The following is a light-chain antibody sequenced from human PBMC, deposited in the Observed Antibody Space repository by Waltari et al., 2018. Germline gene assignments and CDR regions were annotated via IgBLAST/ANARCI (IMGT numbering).Light chain of an antibody. CDR2: VNSDGSH. V-gene: IGLV4-69*01. CDR3: QTGGHGTWV. J-gene: IGLJ3*02. Sequence: QLVVTQSPSASPPLGASVSLTSPLSSGHSSTIIACLQQQPEKGPRYLMKVNSDGSHSRGDEIPDRFSGSSSGAERHLTISSRQAEDEADYYCQTGGHGTWVFGGGTKLTVL. CDR1: SGHSSTI.